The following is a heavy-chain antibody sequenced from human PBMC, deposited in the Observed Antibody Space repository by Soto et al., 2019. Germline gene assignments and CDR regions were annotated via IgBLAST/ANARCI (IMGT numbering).Heavy chain of an antibody. Sequence: SETLSLTCSFSCAALNSGNYYWSWIRQVPGKGLEWIGHIYVTGAVDYNPSLRDRITISQDTSERQFSLNLRLVTAADTAIYYCARLRIATNNYKWFDPWGQGTLVTVSS. V-gene: IGHV4-31*03. CDR1: CAALNSGNYY. CDR2: IYVTGAV. J-gene: IGHJ5*02. CDR3: ARLRIATNNYKWFDP. D-gene: IGHD2-21*01.